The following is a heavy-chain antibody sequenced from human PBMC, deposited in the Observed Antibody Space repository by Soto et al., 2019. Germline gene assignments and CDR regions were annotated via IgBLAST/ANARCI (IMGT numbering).Heavy chain of an antibody. CDR2: IYYSGST. J-gene: IGHJ5*02. CDR1: GGSISSGGYY. CDR3: ARGFAGVLLWFGELYP. D-gene: IGHD3-10*01. V-gene: IGHV4-31*03. Sequence: SETLSLTCTVSGGSISSGGYYWSWIRQHPGKGLEWIGYIYYSGSTYYNPSLKSRVTITVDTSKNQFSLKLSSVTAADTAVYYCARGFAGVLLWFGELYPWGQGTLVTVSS.